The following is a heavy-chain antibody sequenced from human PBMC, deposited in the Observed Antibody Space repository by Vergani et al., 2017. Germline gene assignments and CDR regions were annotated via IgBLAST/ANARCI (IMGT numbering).Heavy chain of an antibody. V-gene: IGHV3-23*01. J-gene: IGHJ6*02. CDR2: ISGSGGST. D-gene: IGHD3-3*01. CDR1: GFTFSSYA. Sequence: EVQLLESGGGLVQHGGSLRLSCAASGFTFSSYAMSWVRQAPGKGLEWVSAISGSGGSTYYADSVKGRFTISRDNSKNTLYLQMNSLRAEDTAVYYCAKGSHITIFGVVNYGMDVWGQGTTVTVSS. CDR3: AKGSHITIFGVVNYGMDV.